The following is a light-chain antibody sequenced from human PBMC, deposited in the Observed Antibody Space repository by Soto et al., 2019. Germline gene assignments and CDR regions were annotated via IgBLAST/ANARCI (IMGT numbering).Light chain of an antibody. CDR1: SSHIGSNT. CDR3: AAWDDSLNGRV. J-gene: IGLJ3*02. V-gene: IGLV1-44*01. Sequence: QSVLTQPPSASGTPGQRVTISCSGSSSHIGSNTVNWYKQLPGTAPKLLIYSNNQRPSGVPDRFSGSKSGTSASLAISGLQSEDEADYYCAAWDDSLNGRVFGGGTKLTVL. CDR2: SNN.